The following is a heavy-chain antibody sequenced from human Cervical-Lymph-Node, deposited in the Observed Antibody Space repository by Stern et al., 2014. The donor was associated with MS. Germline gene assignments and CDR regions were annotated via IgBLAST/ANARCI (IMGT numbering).Heavy chain of an antibody. Sequence: QVQLVESGAVVTKPGASVKISCKTSGYSFNTNAIYWIRQAPGQSLEWLGWLNGHTGTTRYAEEFQGRITFTRDTSATTGYMDLSRLTSEDTATYYCARGPVSAWNDFWGQGTLVTVSS. CDR1: GYSFNTNA. V-gene: IGHV1-3*01. J-gene: IGHJ4*02. CDR2: LNGHTGTT. D-gene: IGHD1-1*01. CDR3: ARGPVSAWNDF.